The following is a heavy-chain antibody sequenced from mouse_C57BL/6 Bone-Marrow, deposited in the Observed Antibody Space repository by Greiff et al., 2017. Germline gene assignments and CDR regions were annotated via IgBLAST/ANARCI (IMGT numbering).Heavy chain of an antibody. V-gene: IGHV1-61*01. J-gene: IGHJ1*03. Sequence: QVQLQQPGAELVRPGSSVKLSCKASGYTFTSYWMDWVKQRPGQGLEWIGNIYPSDSETHYNQKFKDKATLTVDKSSSTAYMQRSSLTSEDSAVYYCARPSYGSSYWYFDVWGTGTTVTVSS. CDR2: IYPSDSET. CDR3: ARPSYGSSYWYFDV. D-gene: IGHD1-1*01. CDR1: GYTFTSYW.